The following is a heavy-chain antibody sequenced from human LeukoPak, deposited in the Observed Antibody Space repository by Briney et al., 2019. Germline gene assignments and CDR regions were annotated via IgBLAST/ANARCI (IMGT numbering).Heavy chain of an antibody. D-gene: IGHD2-21*02. CDR1: GFTFSGYG. CDR3: ARDWARGDSYYVDY. CDR2: ISTDGSNK. Sequence: GGSLRLSCAASGFTFSGYGMHWVRQAPGKGLECVALISTDGSNKDYADSVKGRFTISRDNSKNTLYLQMGSLRAEDTAVYYCARDWARGDSYYVDYWGQGTLVTVSS. J-gene: IGHJ4*02. V-gene: IGHV3-30*03.